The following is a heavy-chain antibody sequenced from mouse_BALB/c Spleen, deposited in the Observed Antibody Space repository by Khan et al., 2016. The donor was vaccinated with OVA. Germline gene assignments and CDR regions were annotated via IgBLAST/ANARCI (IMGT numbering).Heavy chain of an antibody. V-gene: IGHV1S81*02. Sequence: QVQLKQSGAELVKPGASVKLSCKASGYIFTSYYMYWVKQRPGQGLEWIGEINPINGGTNFNEKFKSKATLTVDKSSSTAYMQLSSLTSEDSAVYYCTRSGYGSFAFWGQGTLVTVSA. D-gene: IGHD2-2*01. CDR1: GYIFTSYY. CDR2: INPINGGT. J-gene: IGHJ3*01. CDR3: TRSGYGSFAF.